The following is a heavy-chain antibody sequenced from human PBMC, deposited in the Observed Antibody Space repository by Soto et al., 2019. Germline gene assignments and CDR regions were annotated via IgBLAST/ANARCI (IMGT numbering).Heavy chain of an antibody. V-gene: IGHV4-4*02. CDR3: VRVVWGVPAPGTSGWFDP. CDR2: IYHRGNT. Sequence: QVQLQESGPGLVKPSGTLSLTCAVSGDSISGSNWWSWVRQSPGKGLAWIGEIYHRGNTNYNPSLKGRATISVDKSKNQPSLRLPSVTAADTAVYYCVRVVWGVPAPGTSGWFDPWGQGTLVTVSS. CDR1: GDSISGSNW. J-gene: IGHJ5*02. D-gene: IGHD6-13*01.